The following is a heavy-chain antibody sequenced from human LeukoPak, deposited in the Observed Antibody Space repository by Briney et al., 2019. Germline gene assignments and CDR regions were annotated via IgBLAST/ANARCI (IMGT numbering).Heavy chain of an antibody. D-gene: IGHD3-10*01. CDR1: GFTFSSYG. Sequence: PGGSLRLSCAASGFTFSSYGMSWVRQAPGKGLEWVSAISGSGGSTYYADSVKGRFTISRDNSKNTLYLQMNSLRAEDTAVYYCAKVWAHDGSGNPYWHFDLWGRGTLVTVSS. CDR3: AKVWAHDGSGNPYWHFDL. J-gene: IGHJ2*01. CDR2: ISGSGGST. V-gene: IGHV3-23*01.